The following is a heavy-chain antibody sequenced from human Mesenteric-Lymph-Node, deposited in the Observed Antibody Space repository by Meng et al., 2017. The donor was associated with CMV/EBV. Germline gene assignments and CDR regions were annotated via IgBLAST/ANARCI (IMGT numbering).Heavy chain of an antibody. V-gene: IGHV3-30*04. D-gene: IGHD3-3*01. CDR1: GFTFSSYA. J-gene: IGHJ5*02. CDR2: ISYDGSNK. Sequence: GESLKISCAASGFTFSSYAMHWVRQAPGKGLEWVAVISYDGSNKYYADSVKGRLTISRDNSKNTLYLQMNSLRAEDTAVYYCARGEDNYDQYSGNWFDPWGQGTLVTVSS. CDR3: ARGEDNYDQYSGNWFDP.